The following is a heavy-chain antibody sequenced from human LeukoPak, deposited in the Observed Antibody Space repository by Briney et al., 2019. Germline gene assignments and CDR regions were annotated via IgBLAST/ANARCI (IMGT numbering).Heavy chain of an antibody. CDR3: ARDALSWQAAERDAVGSP. CDR2: ISSSSSFI. J-gene: IGHJ5*02. V-gene: IGHV3-21*01. CDR1: GFTFSYNN. Sequence: PGGSLRLSCAASGFTFSYNNMNWVRQAPGKGLEWVSSISSSSSFIYYADSVKGRFTVSRDNARNSLYLQMNSLRAEDTAVYYCARDALSWQAAERDAVGSPWGQGTLVTVSS. D-gene: IGHD6-13*01.